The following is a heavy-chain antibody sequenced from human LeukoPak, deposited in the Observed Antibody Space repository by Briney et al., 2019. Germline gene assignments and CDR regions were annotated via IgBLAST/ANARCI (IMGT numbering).Heavy chain of an antibody. CDR1: GFTLTAFW. J-gene: IGHJ4*02. CDR2: IKYEGNDK. V-gene: IGHV3-7*04. CDR3: VRGGGSFES. D-gene: IGHD3-16*01. Sequence: GGSLRLSCAGSGFTLTAFWMSLVRQAPRQGLEWVANIKYEGNDKRYVDSVKGRFTISRDNANKSLYLQMNSLRAEDTVAYCCVRGGGSFESWGQGTLVTVSS.